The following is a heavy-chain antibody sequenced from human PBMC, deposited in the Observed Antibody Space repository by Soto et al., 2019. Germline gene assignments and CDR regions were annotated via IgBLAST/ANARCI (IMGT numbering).Heavy chain of an antibody. Sequence: GGSLRLSCAASGFTFSSYAMSWVRQAPGKGLEWVSAISGSGGSTYYEDSVKGRFTISRDNSKNTLYLQMNSLRAEDTAVYYCDMLVGAFDIWGQGTMVTVSS. D-gene: IGHD2-8*01. V-gene: IGHV3-23*01. CDR3: DMLVGAFDI. CDR2: ISGSGGST. CDR1: GFTFSSYA. J-gene: IGHJ3*02.